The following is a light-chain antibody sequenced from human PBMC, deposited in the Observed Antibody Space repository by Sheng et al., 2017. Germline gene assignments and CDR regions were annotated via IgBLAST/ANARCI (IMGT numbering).Light chain of an antibody. CDR3: QQSYSTVWA. V-gene: IGKV1-5*03. CDR2: KAS. Sequence: DIQMTQSPSTLSASVGDRVTITCRASQSLSSSLAWYQQIPGRAPKLLIYKASSLESGVPSRFSGSGSGTEFTLTISSLQPEDFATYYCQQSYSTVWAFGQGTKV. CDR1: QSLSSS. J-gene: IGKJ1*01.